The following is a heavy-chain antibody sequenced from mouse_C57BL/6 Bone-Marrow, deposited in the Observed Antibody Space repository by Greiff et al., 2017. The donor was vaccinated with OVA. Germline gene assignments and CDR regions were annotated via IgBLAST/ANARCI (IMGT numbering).Heavy chain of an antibody. J-gene: IGHJ1*03. V-gene: IGHV5-17*01. CDR3: AGGRGYFDV. Sequence: DVMLVESGGGLVKPGGSLKLSCAASGFTFSDYGMHWVRQAPEKGLEWVAYISSGSSTIYYADTVKGRFTISRDNAKNTLFLQMTSLRSEDTAMYYCAGGRGYFDVWGTGTTVTVSS. CDR2: ISSGSSTI. CDR1: GFTFSDYG.